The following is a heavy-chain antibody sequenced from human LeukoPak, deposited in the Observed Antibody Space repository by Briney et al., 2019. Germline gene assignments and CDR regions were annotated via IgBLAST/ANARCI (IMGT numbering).Heavy chain of an antibody. CDR2: IRYDGSNK. J-gene: IGHJ4*02. V-gene: IGHV3-30*02. CDR3: AKSDYDFLTAASWDY. CDR1: GFAFSSYG. Sequence: GGSLRLSCAASGFAFSSYGIHWVRQAPGKGLGWVAFIRYDGSNKYYTDSVKGRFTISRDNSKNTLYLQMNSLRAEDTAVYYCAKSDYDFLTAASWDYWGQGTLVTVSS. D-gene: IGHD3-9*01.